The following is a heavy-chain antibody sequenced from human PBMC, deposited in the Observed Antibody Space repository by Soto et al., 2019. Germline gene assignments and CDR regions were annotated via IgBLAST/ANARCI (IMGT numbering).Heavy chain of an antibody. Sequence: SVKVSCKASGGTFSSYAISWVRQAPGQGLEWMGGIIPIFGTANYAQKFQGRVTITADESTSTAYMELSRLRSEDTAVYYCARDLPAGTHYYYGMDVWGQGTTVTVSS. CDR1: GGTFSSYA. J-gene: IGHJ6*02. CDR3: ARDLPAGTHYYYGMDV. CDR2: IIPIFGTA. V-gene: IGHV1-69*13. D-gene: IGHD6-13*01.